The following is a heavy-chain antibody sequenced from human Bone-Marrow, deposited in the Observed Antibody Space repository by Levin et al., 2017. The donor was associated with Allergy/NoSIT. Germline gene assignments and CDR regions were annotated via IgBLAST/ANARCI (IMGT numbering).Heavy chain of an antibody. CDR1: GGSFSGSY. V-gene: IGHV4-34*01. J-gene: IGHJ4*02. Sequence: GSLRLSCAVSGGSFSGSYWTWIRQSPDKGLEWIGEISPTGDTNYNPSLESRVTISVDTSNLHFSLRMTAMSAADTAVYYCARGGRYCSGVCNYYLDSWGQGVLVTVSS. CDR2: ISPTGDT. D-gene: IGHD2-8*02. CDR3: ARGGRYCSGVCNYYLDS.